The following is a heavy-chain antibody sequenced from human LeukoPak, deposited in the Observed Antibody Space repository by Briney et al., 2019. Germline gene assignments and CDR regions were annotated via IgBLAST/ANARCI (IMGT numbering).Heavy chain of an antibody. D-gene: IGHD3-22*01. CDR3: ARGDSSGYYGYYYYGMDV. J-gene: IGHJ6*02. V-gene: IGHV4-59*01. CDR1: GGSISSYY. Sequence: SETLSLTCTVSGGSISSYYWSWIRRPPGKGLEWIGYIYYSGSTNYNPSLKSRVTISVDTSKNQFSLKLSSVTAADTAVYYCARGDSSGYYGYYYYGMDVWGQGTTVTVSS. CDR2: IYYSGST.